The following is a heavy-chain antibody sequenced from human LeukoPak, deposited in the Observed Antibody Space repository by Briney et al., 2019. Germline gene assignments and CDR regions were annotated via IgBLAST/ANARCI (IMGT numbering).Heavy chain of an antibody. D-gene: IGHD2-2*01. J-gene: IGHJ3*02. Sequence: ASVKVSCKASGYTFTGYYMHWVRPAPGQGVEWMGWINPNSGGTNYAQKFQGRVTMTRDTSISTAYMELSRLRSDDTAVYYCAVSGCSSTSCYDGINAFDIWGQGTMVTVSS. CDR1: GYTFTGYY. V-gene: IGHV1-2*02. CDR2: INPNSGGT. CDR3: AVSGCSSTSCYDGINAFDI.